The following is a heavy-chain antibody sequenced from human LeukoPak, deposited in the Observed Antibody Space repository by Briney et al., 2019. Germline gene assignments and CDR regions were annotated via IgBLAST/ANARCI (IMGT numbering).Heavy chain of an antibody. Sequence: SVKVSCKASGGTFSSYAISWVRQAPGQGLEWMGGIIPIFGTASYAQKFQGRVTITTDESTSTAYMELSSLRSEDTAVYYCASYWRGAHPSDYYYYGMDVWGQGTTVTVSS. CDR3: ASYWRGAHPSDYYYYGMDV. CDR2: IIPIFGTA. V-gene: IGHV1-69*05. D-gene: IGHD1-26*01. J-gene: IGHJ6*02. CDR1: GGTFSSYA.